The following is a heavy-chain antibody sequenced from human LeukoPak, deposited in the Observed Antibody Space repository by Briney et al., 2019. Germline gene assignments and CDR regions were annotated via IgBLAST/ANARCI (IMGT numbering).Heavy chain of an antibody. CDR2: ISRSGEST. V-gene: IGHV3-23*01. D-gene: IGHD3-16*01. CDR1: GFTFSSYA. J-gene: IGHJ4*02. CDR3: AKDYAVGSIDY. Sequence: GGSLRLSCAASGFTFSSYAMSWIRQAPGKGLEWVSSISRSGESTFYADSVRGRFTISRDNSKNTVSLQMESLRAEDTALYYCAKDYAVGSIDYWGQGTLVIVSS.